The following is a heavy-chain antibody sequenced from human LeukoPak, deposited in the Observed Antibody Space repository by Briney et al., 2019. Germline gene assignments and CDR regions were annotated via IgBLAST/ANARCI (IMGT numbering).Heavy chain of an antibody. J-gene: IGHJ5*02. CDR1: GGSISSHY. CDR3: ARLEGSGFDP. V-gene: IGHV4-59*11. Sequence: PSETLSLTCTVSGGSISSHYWSWIRQPPGKGLEWIGYIYYSGSTNYNPSLKSRVTISVDTSKNQFSLKLSSVTAADTAVYYCARLEGSGFDPWGQGTLVTVSS. CDR2: IYYSGST.